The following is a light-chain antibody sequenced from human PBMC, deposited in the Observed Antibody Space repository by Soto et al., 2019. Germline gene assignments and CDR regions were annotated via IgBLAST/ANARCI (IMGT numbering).Light chain of an antibody. CDR3: CAYGGSGNWV. V-gene: IGLV1-40*01. CDR1: SSNIGAGYD. J-gene: IGLJ3*02. Sequence: QSVLTQPPSVSGAPGQRVTISCTGSSSNIGAGYDVHWYQQLPGTAPKLLIYGNSNRPSGVPDRFSGSKSGNTASLAVSGLQAEDEAHYYCCAYGGSGNWVFGGGTKVTVL. CDR2: GNS.